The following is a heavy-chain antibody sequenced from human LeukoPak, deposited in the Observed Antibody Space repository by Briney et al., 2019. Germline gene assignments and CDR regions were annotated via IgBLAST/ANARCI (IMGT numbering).Heavy chain of an antibody. CDR1: GFTFSSYA. V-gene: IGHV3-23*01. CDR2: IGDSGRNT. CDR3: AKDPMVRGATYDS. J-gene: IGHJ4*02. Sequence: PRGSQILSCAASGFTFSSYAMTWVRQAPGKGLEWVSAIGDSGRNTYYADSVRGRFTISRDNSRNTLYLQMNSLRAEDTAIYYCAKDPMVRGATYDSWGQGTLDIVSS. D-gene: IGHD3-10*01.